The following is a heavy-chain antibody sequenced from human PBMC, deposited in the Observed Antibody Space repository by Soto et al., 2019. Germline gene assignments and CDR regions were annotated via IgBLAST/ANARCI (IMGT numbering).Heavy chain of an antibody. J-gene: IGHJ3*02. D-gene: IGHD2-8*02. V-gene: IGHV3-23*01. CDR1: GFICSSYD. CDR2: ILVAGSQ. Sequence: GGSLRLSCSVSGFICSSYDMSWVRQAPGKGLAWVSTILVAGSQHYEDSVQGRFTISRDTSKNTVFLYMNSLTAGDTAVYYCAKATATGGGAFEIYGQGTMVTVSS. CDR3: AKATATGGGAFEI.